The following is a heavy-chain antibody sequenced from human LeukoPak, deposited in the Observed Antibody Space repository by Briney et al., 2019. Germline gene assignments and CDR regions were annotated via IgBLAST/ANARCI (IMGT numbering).Heavy chain of an antibody. D-gene: IGHD3-9*01. V-gene: IGHV1-18*01. Sequence: WASVTVSCKASGYTFTSYGISWVRQAPGQGLEWMGWISAYNGNTNYAQKLQGRVTMTTDTSTSTAYMELRSLRSDDTAVYYCARAYYDILTGPMAGYYYYGMDVWGQGTTVTVSS. CDR1: GYTFTSYG. CDR2: ISAYNGNT. CDR3: ARAYYDILTGPMAGYYYYGMDV. J-gene: IGHJ6*02.